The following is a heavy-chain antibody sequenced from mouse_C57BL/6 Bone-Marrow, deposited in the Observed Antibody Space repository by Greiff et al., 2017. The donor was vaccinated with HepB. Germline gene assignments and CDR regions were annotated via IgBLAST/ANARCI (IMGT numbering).Heavy chain of an antibody. V-gene: IGHV5-12*01. Sequence: DVKLVESGGGLVQPGGSLKLSCAASGFTFSDYYMYWVRQTPEKRLEWVAYISNGGGSTYYPDTVKGRFTISRDNAKNTLYLQMSRLKSEDTAMYYCARQGYGSSYYFDYWGQGTTLTVSS. J-gene: IGHJ2*01. CDR2: ISNGGGST. CDR1: GFTFSDYY. CDR3: ARQGYGSSYYFDY. D-gene: IGHD1-1*01.